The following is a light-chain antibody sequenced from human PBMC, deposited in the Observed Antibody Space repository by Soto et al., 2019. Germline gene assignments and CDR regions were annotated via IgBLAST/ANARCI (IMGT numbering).Light chain of an antibody. CDR2: GNN. V-gene: IGLV1-40*01. CDR3: QSYDNSLSGVV. CDR1: TSNIGAGSD. Sequence: QSVLTQPPSVSGAPGQRVTISCTGSTSNIGAGSDVHWYQQLPGTAPKLLIYGNNNRPSGVPDRFSGSKSGTLASLAITGLQAEDEADYYCQSYDNSLSGVVFGGGTKLTVL. J-gene: IGLJ3*02.